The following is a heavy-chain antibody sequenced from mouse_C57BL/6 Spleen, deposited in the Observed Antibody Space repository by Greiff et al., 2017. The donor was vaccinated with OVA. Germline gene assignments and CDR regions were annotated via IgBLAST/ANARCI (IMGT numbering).Heavy chain of an antibody. CDR1: GFTFSSYA. CDR2: ISDGGSYT. V-gene: IGHV5-4*01. Sequence: EVKLVESGGGLVKPGGSLKLSCAASGFTFSSYAMSWVRQTPEKRLEWVATISDGGSYTYYPDNVKGRFPIARDNAKNNLYLQMSQLKSEYTAMYYCAREAGYEDDVEFAYWGQGTLVTVSA. J-gene: IGHJ3*01. D-gene: IGHD2-4*01. CDR3: AREAGYEDDVEFAY.